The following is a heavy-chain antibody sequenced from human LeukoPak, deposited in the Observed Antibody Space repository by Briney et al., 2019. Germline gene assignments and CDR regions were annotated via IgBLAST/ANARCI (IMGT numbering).Heavy chain of an antibody. J-gene: IGHJ4*02. CDR3: ARGAQFDY. Sequence: PGGSLRLSCAASGFTFSSYAMHSVRQAPGKGLEWVAVISYDGSNKYYADSVKGRFTISRDNSKNTLYLQMNSLRAEDTAVYYCARGAQFDYWGQGTLVTVSS. CDR1: GFTFSSYA. CDR2: ISYDGSNK. V-gene: IGHV3-30-3*01.